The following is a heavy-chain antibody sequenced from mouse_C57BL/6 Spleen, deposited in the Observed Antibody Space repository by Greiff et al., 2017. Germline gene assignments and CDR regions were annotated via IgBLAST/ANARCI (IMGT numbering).Heavy chain of an antibody. Sequence: EVQLQQSGPELVKPGASVKIPCKASGYTFTDYNMDWVKQSHGKSLEWIGDINPNNGGTIYNQKFKGKATLTVDKSYSTAYMELRSLTSEDTAVYYCARKDGYEDWFAYWGQGTLVTVSA. V-gene: IGHV1-18*01. CDR3: ARKDGYEDWFAY. CDR2: INPNNGGT. J-gene: IGHJ3*01. D-gene: IGHD2-2*01. CDR1: GYTFTDYN.